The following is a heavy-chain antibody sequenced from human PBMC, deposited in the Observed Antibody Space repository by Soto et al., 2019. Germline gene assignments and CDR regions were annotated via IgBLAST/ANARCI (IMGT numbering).Heavy chain of an antibody. D-gene: IGHD2-15*01. CDR1: GFTFSSYA. J-gene: IGHJ6*02. CDR3: ARGVVAATYYYYGMDV. Sequence: QVQLVESGGGVVQPGRSLRLSCAASGFTFSSYAMHWVRQAPGKGLEWVAVISYDGSNKYYADSVKGRFTISRDNSKNKLYLQMNSRRAEDTAVYYCARGVVAATYYYYGMDVWGQGTTVTVSS. CDR2: ISYDGSNK. V-gene: IGHV3-30-3*01.